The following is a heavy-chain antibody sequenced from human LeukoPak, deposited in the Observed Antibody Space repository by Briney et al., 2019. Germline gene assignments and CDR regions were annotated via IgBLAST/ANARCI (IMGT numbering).Heavy chain of an antibody. V-gene: IGHV3-23*01. J-gene: IGHJ4*02. CDR3: AKDGGYTPYYFDY. D-gene: IGHD5-18*01. CDR1: GFTFSSYA. CDR2: ISGSGGST. Sequence: PGASLRLSCAASGFTFSSYAMSWVRQAPGKGLEWVSAISGSGGSTYYADSVEGRFTISRDNSKNTLYLQMNSLRAEDTAVYYCAKDGGYTPYYFDYWGQGTLVTVSS.